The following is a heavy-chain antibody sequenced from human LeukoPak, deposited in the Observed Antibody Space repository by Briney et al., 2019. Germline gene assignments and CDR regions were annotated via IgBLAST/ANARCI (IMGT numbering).Heavy chain of an antibody. J-gene: IGHJ5*02. CDR3: ARAPLRVFGVVIQGWFDP. CDR2: ISAYNGNT. Sequence: ASVKVSCKASGYTFTSYGISWVRQAPGQGLEWMGWISAYNGNTNYARKLQGRVTMTTDTSTSTAYMELRSLRSDDTAVYYCARAPLRVFGVVIQGWFDPWGQGTLVTVSS. CDR1: GYTFTSYG. V-gene: IGHV1-18*01. D-gene: IGHD3-3*01.